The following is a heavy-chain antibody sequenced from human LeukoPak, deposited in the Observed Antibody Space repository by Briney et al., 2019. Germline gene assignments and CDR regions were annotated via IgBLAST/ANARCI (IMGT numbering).Heavy chain of an antibody. CDR2: IIPIFGTA. CDR1: GGTFSSYA. Sequence: ASVKVSCKASGGTFSSYAISWVRQAPGQGLEWMGGIIPIFGTANYAQKFQGRVTITADESTSTAYMELSSLRSEDTAVYYCARSRIAAAPEGWFDPWGQGTLVTVSS. V-gene: IGHV1-69*13. D-gene: IGHD6-13*01. CDR3: ARSRIAAAPEGWFDP. J-gene: IGHJ5*02.